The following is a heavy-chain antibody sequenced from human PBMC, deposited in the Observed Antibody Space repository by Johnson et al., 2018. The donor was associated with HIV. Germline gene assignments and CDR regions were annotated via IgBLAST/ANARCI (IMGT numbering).Heavy chain of an antibody. J-gene: IGHJ3*02. CDR3: APLGDAFDI. CDR2: TNSDGSST. CDR1: AFTSSSYS. V-gene: IGHV3-74*02. D-gene: IGHD7-27*01. Sequence: VQLVESGGGVVQPGRSLRLSCAASAFTSSSYSMPWVRQAPGKGLVWVSRTNSDGSSTSYADSVRGRFTISRDKAKNTLHLQMNSLRAEDTAVYYCAPLGDAFDIWGQGTMVTVSS.